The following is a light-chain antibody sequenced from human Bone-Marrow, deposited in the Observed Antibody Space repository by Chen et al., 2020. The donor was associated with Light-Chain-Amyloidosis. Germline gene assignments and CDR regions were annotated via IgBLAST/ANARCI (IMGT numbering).Light chain of an antibody. CDR3: QVWDIRSSHVA. Sequence: SYVLTQAPSVSVAPGQTAAIPCGGKDIGSKSVHWYQQKPGQAPVVVVHDDSDRPSGIPERFSGSNSGNPATLTITRVEVGDEADYYCQVWDIRSSHVAFGGGTKLTVL. J-gene: IGLJ2*01. V-gene: IGLV3-21*02. CDR1: DIGSKS. CDR2: DDS.